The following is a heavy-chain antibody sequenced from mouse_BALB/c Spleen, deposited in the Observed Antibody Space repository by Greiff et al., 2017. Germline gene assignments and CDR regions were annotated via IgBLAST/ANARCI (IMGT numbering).Heavy chain of an antibody. CDR1: GFTFSSFG. CDR2: ISSGSSTI. D-gene: IGHD2-3*01. J-gene: IGHJ4*01. CDR3: ARDGYFYAMDY. Sequence: EVQLVESGGGLVKPGGSRKLSCAASGFTFSSFGMHWVRQAPEKGLEWVAYISSGSSTIYYADTVKGRFTISRDNPKNTLFLQMTSLRSEDTAMYYCARDGYFYAMDYWGQGTSVTVSS. V-gene: IGHV5-17*02.